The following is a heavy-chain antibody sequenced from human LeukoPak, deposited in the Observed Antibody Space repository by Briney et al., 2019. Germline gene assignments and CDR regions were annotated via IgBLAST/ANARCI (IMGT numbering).Heavy chain of an antibody. CDR1: GFTFSSYW. D-gene: IGHD3-22*01. V-gene: IGHV3-21*01. CDR2: ISSSSSYI. J-gene: IGHJ4*02. CDR3: ARAGCYYDSSGYCLDY. Sequence: GGSLRLSCAASGFTFSSYWMHWVRQAPGKGLEWVSSISSSSSYIYYADSVKGRFTISRDNAKNSLYLQMNSLRAEDTAVYYCARAGCYYDSSGYCLDYWGQGTLVTVSS.